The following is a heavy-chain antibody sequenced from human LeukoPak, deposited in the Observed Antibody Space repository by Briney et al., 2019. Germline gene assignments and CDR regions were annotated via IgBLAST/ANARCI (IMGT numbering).Heavy chain of an antibody. CDR2: IYYSGST. CDR1: GGSISSYY. Sequence: PSETLSLTCTVSGGSISSYYWSWLRQPPGKGLEWIGYIYYSGSTNYNPSLKSRVTISVDTSKNQFSLKLSSVTAADTAVYYRARDYCRTTACPFDYWGQGALVTVSS. CDR3: ARDYCRTTACPFDY. D-gene: IGHD1-7*01. J-gene: IGHJ4*02. V-gene: IGHV4-59*12.